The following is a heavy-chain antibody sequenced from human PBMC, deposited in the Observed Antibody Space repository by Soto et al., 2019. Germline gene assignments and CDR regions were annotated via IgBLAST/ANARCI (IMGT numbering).Heavy chain of an antibody. V-gene: IGHV3-73*02. CDR3: TSLGSFNY. CDR1: GFSFSGSA. Sequence: EVQLVESGGGLVQPGGSLKLSCAASGFSFSGSAMHWVRQASGKGLEWLGHIRSKANSYATAYTESVKGRFTISRDDSKNTAYLQMNSLKTEDTAVYYCTSLGSFNYWGQGTLVTPSS. CDR2: IRSKANSYAT. J-gene: IGHJ4*02.